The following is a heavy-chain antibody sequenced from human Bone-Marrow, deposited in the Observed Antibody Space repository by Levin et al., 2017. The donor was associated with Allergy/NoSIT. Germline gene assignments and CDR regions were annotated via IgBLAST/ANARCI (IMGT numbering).Heavy chain of an antibody. V-gene: IGHV3-53*01. D-gene: IGHD6-19*01. CDR2: IYSRGTT. CDR3: TRDASPIAVAGGDI. CDR1: GFTVSNHY. Sequence: GESLKISCAVSGFTVSNHYMNWVRQAPGKGLEWVSLIYSRGTTNYADSVKGRFTISRDNSKNTLYLQMNSLRVEDTAVYYCTRDASPIAVAGGDIWGQGTMVTVSS. J-gene: IGHJ3*02.